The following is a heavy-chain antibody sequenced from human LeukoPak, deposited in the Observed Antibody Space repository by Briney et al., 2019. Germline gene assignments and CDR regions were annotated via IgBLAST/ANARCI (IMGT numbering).Heavy chain of an antibody. J-gene: IGHJ5*02. CDR2: INHSGST. CDR1: GGSFSGYY. CDR3: AKHFTGRTWFDP. Sequence: SETLSLTCAVYGGSFSGYYWSWIRQPPGKGLEWIGEINHSGSTNYNPSLKSRVTISVDTSKNQFSLNMNSVSATDTAVYYCAKHFTGRTWFDPWGQGTLVTVSS. D-gene: IGHD1-1*01. V-gene: IGHV4-34*01.